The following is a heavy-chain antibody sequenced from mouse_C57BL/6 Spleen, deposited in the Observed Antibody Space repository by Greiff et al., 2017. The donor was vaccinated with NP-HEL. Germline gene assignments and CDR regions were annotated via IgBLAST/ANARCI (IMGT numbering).Heavy chain of an antibody. Sequence: VQLQQPGAELVKPGASVKMSCKASGYTFTSYWITWVKQRPGQGLEWIGDIYPGSGSTNYNEKFKSKATLTVDTSSSTAYMQLSSLTTEDSAVYYCARNDCGSSSAWFAYWGQGTLVTVSA. J-gene: IGHJ3*01. V-gene: IGHV1-55*01. D-gene: IGHD1-1*01. CDR2: IYPGSGST. CDR1: GYTFTSYW. CDR3: ARNDCGSSSAWFAY.